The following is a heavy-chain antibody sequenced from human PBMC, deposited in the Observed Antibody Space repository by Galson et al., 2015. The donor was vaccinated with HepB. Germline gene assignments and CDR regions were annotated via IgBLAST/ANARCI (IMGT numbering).Heavy chain of an antibody. V-gene: IGHV3-33*01. CDR1: GFTFSSYG. J-gene: IGHJ6*03. CDR2: IWYDGSNK. CDR3: ARAGRLSSSAGFNYYYYYYMDV. Sequence: SLRLSCAASGFTFSSYGMHWVRQAPGKGLEWVAVIWYDGSNKYYADSVKGRFTISRDNSKNTLYLQMNSLRAEDTAVYYCARAGRLSSSAGFNYYYYYYMDVWGKGTTVTVSS. D-gene: IGHD6-6*01.